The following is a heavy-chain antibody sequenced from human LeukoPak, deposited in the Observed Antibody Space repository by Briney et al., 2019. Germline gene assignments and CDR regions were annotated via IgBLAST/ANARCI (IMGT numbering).Heavy chain of an antibody. V-gene: IGHV1-8*03. D-gene: IGHD1-7*01. CDR2: MNPNSGNT. Sequence: ASVKVSCKASGYTFTSYDINWVRQATGQGLEWMGWMNPNSGNTGYAQKFQGRITITRNTSISTAYMELSSLRSEDTAVYYCAREELELRAFDIWGQGTMVTVSS. CDR1: GYTFTSYD. J-gene: IGHJ3*02. CDR3: AREELELRAFDI.